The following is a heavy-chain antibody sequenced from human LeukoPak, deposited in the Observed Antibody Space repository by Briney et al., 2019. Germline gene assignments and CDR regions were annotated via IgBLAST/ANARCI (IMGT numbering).Heavy chain of an antibody. CDR2: IDTSGDT. CDR3: ARRRITMVRGVGRWFDP. V-gene: IGHV4-4*07. CDR1: GGSISSYY. J-gene: IGHJ5*02. D-gene: IGHD3-10*01. Sequence: SETLSLTCTVSGGSISSYYWSWIRQPAGKGLEWIGRIDTSGDTNYKPSLKSRVTMSVDTSKKQFSLKLSSVTAADTAVYYCARRRITMVRGVGRWFDPWGQGTLVTVSS.